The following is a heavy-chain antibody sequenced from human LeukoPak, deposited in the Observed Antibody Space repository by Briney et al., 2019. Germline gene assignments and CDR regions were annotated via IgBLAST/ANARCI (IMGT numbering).Heavy chain of an antibody. CDR2: ISSSGTTI. CDR3: ASFTARGLLVN. V-gene: IGHV3-48*03. Sequence: GSLRLSCAASGFTFRSFEMSWVRQGPGKGLEWVSYISSSGTTIYDADSVKGRFTISRDNAKNSLYLQMNSLRAEDTAVYYCASFTARGLLVNWGQGTLVTVSS. D-gene: IGHD2-21*01. CDR1: GFTFRSFE. J-gene: IGHJ4*02.